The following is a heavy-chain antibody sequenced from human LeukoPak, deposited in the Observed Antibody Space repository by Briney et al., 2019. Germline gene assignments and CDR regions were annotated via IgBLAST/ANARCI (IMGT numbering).Heavy chain of an antibody. CDR1: GFTFDDYA. CDR3: ARVLLSGYDRPIDF. CDR2: ISWNSGSI. J-gene: IGHJ4*02. V-gene: IGHV3-9*01. D-gene: IGHD5-12*01. Sequence: PGRSLRLSCAASGFTFDDYAMHWVRQAPGKGLEWVSGISWNSGSIGYADSVKGRFTISRDNAKNSLYLQMTSLRAEDTGIYYCARVLLSGYDRPIDFWGQGILVTVSS.